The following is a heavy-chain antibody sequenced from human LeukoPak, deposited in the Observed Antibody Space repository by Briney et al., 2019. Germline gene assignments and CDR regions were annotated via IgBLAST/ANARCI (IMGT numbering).Heavy chain of an antibody. J-gene: IGHJ5*02. CDR1: GLTFSGAW. Sequence: PGGSLRLSCAASGLTFSGAWIHWVRQVPGKGLVWISRFNGAGNPTYADFVKGRFTISRDNAKNTLYLQMNSLRDEDTAVYYCASLGTLVPWGQGTLVTVSS. CDR2: FNGAGNP. D-gene: IGHD3-9*01. CDR3: ASLGTLVP. V-gene: IGHV3-74*03.